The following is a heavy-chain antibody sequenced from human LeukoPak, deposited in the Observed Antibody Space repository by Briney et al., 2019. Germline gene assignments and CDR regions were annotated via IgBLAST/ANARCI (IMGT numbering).Heavy chain of an antibody. D-gene: IGHD3-16*01. CDR2: IDSDGKRA. CDR3: VRDRLGDFYLPDS. Sequence: GGSLRLSCAASGFTFSDFWMHWVRQAPGKGLVWVSRIDSDGKRAFYADSVKGRFTVSRDNAKNTLYLQMTSLRAEDTSVYYCVRDRLGDFYLPDSWGQGTLVTVSS. J-gene: IGHJ4*02. CDR1: GFTFSDFW. V-gene: IGHV3-74*01.